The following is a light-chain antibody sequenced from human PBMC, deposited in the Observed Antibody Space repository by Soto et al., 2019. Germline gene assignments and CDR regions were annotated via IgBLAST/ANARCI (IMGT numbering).Light chain of an antibody. CDR3: AAWDNSLIWV. V-gene: IGLV1-47*01. J-gene: IGLJ3*02. CDR1: SSNVGSNF. Sequence: QSVLTQPPSVSGTPGQRVTISCSGSSSNVGSNFVFWYQQFPGTAPKLLIYRTDPRPSGVPDRFSASKPGTSASLAISGLRSDDEADYYCAAWDNSLIWVFGGGTKVTVL. CDR2: RTD.